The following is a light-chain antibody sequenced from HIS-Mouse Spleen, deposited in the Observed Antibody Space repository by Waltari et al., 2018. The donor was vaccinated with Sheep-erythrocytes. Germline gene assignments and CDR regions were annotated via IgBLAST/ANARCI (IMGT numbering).Light chain of an antibody. V-gene: IGKV1-39*01. Sequence: DIQMTQSPSFLSASVGDRVTITCRASQSISSYLNWYQQKPGKAPKLLIYAASSLQSGVPSRFSGSGSGTDFTLTISSLQPEDFATYYCQQYNSYSRTFGQGTKLEIK. J-gene: IGKJ2*01. CDR2: AAS. CDR1: QSISSY. CDR3: QQYNSYSRT.